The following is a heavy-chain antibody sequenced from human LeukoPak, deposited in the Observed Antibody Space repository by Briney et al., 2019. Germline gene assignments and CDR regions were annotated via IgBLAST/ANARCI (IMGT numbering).Heavy chain of an antibody. J-gene: IGHJ5*02. Sequence: SETLSLTCAVYGGSFSGYYWSWIRQPPGKGLEWIGEINHSGSTNYNPSLKSRVTISVDASKNQFSLKLSSVTAADTAVYYCARRQVSTNWFDPWGQGTLVTVSS. CDR3: ARRQVSTNWFDP. CDR2: INHSGST. CDR1: GGSFSGYY. V-gene: IGHV4-34*01. D-gene: IGHD2-2*01.